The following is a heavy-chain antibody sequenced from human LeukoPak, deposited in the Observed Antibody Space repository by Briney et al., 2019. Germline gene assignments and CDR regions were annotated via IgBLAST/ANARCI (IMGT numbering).Heavy chain of an antibody. V-gene: IGHV1-18*01. CDR3: ARDTATIYGDSDPNWFDP. J-gene: IGHJ5*02. CDR1: GYTFTSYG. Sequence: ASVKVSCKASGYTFTSYGISWVRQAPGQGLEWMGWISAYNGNTNYAQKLQGRVTMTTDTSTSTAYMELRSLRSDDTAVYYCARDTATIYGDSDPNWFDPWGQGTLVTVSS. CDR2: ISAYNGNT. D-gene: IGHD4-17*01.